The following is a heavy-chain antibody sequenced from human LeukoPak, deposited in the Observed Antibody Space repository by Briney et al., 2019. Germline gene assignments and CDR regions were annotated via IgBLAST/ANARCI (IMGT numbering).Heavy chain of an antibody. J-gene: IGHJ5*01. CDR3: ARGMAAAYDYNWFDS. CDR1: GASISRYY. V-gene: IGHV4-59*12. CDR2: SYSGNT. D-gene: IGHD5-12*01. Sequence: PSETLSLTCTVSGASISRYYWSWIRQPPGKGLEWIGYSYSGNTNYNPSLKSRVTISVDTSKNQFSLQLTSVTAADTAISFCARGMAAAYDYNWFDSWGQGTLVTVSS.